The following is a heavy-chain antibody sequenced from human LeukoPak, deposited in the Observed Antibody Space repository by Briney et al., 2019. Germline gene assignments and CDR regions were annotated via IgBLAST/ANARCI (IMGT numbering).Heavy chain of an antibody. J-gene: IGHJ4*02. CDR1: GFIVSSNY. CDR3: ARGLSFCDY. V-gene: IGHV3-53*01. D-gene: IGHD3-3*01. Sequence: GGSLRLSCAASGFIVSSNYVSWVRQAPGKGLEWVSVIYSGGTTYYADSVKGRFTMSRHNSKNTLYLQMNGLRAEDTAVYYCARGLSFCDYWGQGTLVTVSS. CDR2: IYSGGTT.